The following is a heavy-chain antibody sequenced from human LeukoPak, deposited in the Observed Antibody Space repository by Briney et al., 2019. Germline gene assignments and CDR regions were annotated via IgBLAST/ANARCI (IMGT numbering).Heavy chain of an antibody. Sequence: ASVKVSCKASGYTFISYGIHWVRQAPGQRLEWMGWIDAGNGNTRYSQKFQGRVTITRDTSASTVYMELSSLRSEDTALYYCARDRWVTTDAFDIWGQGTMVTVSS. D-gene: IGHD4-17*01. CDR2: IDAGNGNT. J-gene: IGHJ3*02. CDR1: GYTFISYG. V-gene: IGHV1-3*01. CDR3: ARDRWVTTDAFDI.